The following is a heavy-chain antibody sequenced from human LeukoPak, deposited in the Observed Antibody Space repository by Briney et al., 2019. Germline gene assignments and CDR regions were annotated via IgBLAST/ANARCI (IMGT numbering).Heavy chain of an antibody. J-gene: IGHJ3*02. D-gene: IGHD3-22*01. CDR2: IYYSGST. CDR3: ARVVPYYYDSSDYYFAAFDI. V-gene: IGHV4-39*01. Sequence: SETLSLTCTVSGGSISSSSFHWGWIRQPPGKGLEWIGTIYYSGSTYYNPSLKSRVTMPVDTSKNQFSLKLSSVTAEDTAVYYCARVVPYYYDSSDYYFAAFDIWGQGTMVTVSS. CDR1: GGSISSSSFH.